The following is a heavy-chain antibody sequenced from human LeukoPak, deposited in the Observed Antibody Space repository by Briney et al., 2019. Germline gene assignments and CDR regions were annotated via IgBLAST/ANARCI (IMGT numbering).Heavy chain of an antibody. Sequence: GESLKISCKVSGYSFTNYWIGWVRQMPGKGLEWMGIIYPDDSDTKYSPSFQGQVTISADKSISTAYLQWSSLKASDTAMYYCARHNSGLGFDYWGQGTLVTVSS. D-gene: IGHD5-12*01. CDR3: ARHNSGLGFDY. J-gene: IGHJ4*02. V-gene: IGHV5-51*01. CDR2: IYPDDSDT. CDR1: GYSFTNYW.